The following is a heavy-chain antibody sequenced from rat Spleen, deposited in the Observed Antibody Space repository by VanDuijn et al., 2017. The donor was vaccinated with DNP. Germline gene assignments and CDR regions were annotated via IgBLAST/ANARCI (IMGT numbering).Heavy chain of an antibody. CDR2: ISSSGGST. D-gene: IGHD1-9*01. CDR3: ARHPYGYNYNWFAY. Sequence: EVQFLESGGGLVQPGRSLKLFCAASGFIFSNYEMAWVRQAPTKGLEWVASISSSGGSTYYRDSVKGRFTISRDNAKSTLYLQMDSLRSEDTATYYCARHPYGYNYNWFAYWGQGTLVTVSS. CDR1: GFIFSNYE. J-gene: IGHJ3*01. V-gene: IGHV5-25*01.